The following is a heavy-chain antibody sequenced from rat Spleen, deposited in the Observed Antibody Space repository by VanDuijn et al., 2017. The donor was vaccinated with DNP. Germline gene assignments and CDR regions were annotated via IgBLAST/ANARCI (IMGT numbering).Heavy chain of an antibody. D-gene: IGHD1-11*01. CDR3: AKDKKGGYVMDA. V-gene: IGHV5-19*01. CDR1: GLTFSKYG. CDR2: ISNTGVST. J-gene: IGHJ4*01. Sequence: EVQLVESGGGLVQPGRSLKLSCAASGLTFSKYGMHWIRQAPTKGPEWVASISNTGVSTYYRDSVKGRFTISRDNAKSTLNLQMNSLRSEDTANYYCAKDKKGGYVMDAWGQGASVTVSS.